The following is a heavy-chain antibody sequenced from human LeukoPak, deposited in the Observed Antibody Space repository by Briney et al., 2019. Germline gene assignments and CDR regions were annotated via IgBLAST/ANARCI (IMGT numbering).Heavy chain of an antibody. D-gene: IGHD4-11*01. CDR1: VVSHISSW. Sequence: GGSLRHSCAASVVSHISSWIHWVRPAPGKGLVWVSRISGDGSTTRYADSVKGRFTISRDNAQNTLFLQMDSLRAEDTAVYYCARDDYNRYWGQGTLVTVSS. CDR2: ISGDGSTT. CDR3: ARDDYNRY. V-gene: IGHV3-74*01. J-gene: IGHJ4*02.